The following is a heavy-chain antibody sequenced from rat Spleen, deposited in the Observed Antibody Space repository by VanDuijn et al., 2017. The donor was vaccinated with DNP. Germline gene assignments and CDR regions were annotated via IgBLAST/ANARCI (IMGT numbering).Heavy chain of an antibody. J-gene: IGHJ2*01. Sequence: QVQLKESGPGLVQPSQTLSLTCTVSGFSLTDYSVHWVRQPPGKGLEWIAAMSSGGSRYYNSALKTRLSISRDTSKSQVLLKMNSLQTEDTAMYFCARLVGFGPAYWGQGVMVTVSS. D-gene: IGHD1-12*02. CDR1: GFSLTDYS. CDR2: MSSGGSR. V-gene: IGHV2-6*01. CDR3: ARLVGFGPAY.